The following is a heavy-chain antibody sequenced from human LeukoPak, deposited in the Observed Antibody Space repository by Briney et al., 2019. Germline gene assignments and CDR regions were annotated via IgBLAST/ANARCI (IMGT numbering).Heavy chain of an antibody. J-gene: IGHJ4*02. V-gene: IGHV3-9*03. Sequence: GRSLRLSCAASGFTFDDYAMHWVRQAPGKGLEWVSGISGNSRSIGYADSVKGRFTISRDNAKNSLYLQMNSLSAEDMAFYYWAKSPSGWGGGEYDYWGQGTLVTVSS. CDR2: ISGNSRSI. CDR1: GFTFDDYA. CDR3: AKSPSGWGGGEYDY. D-gene: IGHD6-19*01.